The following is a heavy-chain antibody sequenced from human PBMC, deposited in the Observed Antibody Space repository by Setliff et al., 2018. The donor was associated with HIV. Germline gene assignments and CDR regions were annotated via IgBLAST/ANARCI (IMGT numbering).Heavy chain of an antibody. J-gene: IGHJ2*01. CDR3: ARRMETIVVVIGIPDWYFDL. V-gene: IGHV4-38-2*01. Sequence: PSETLSLTCAVSGYSISSGYYWGWVRQPPGKGLEWIGTIYQSGSTYYKPSRKSRVTISVDTSKNPFSLRLSPVTAADSAVYYCARRMETIVVVIGIPDWYFDLWGRGTRVTVSS. D-gene: IGHD2-21*01. CDR1: GYSISSGYY. CDR2: IYQSGST.